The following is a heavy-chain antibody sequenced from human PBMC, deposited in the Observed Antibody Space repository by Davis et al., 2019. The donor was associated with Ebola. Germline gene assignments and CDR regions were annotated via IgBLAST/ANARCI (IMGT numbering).Heavy chain of an antibody. CDR3: ARGVIVATITRGLVY. Sequence: SETLSLTCTVSGGSISSGSHYWAWIRQSPGKGLEWIGSIFHSGSTYYYPSLKSRVTISVDTSKNQFSLKLSSVTAADTAVYYCARGVIVATITRGLVYWGQGTLVTVSS. CDR1: GGSISSGSHY. J-gene: IGHJ4*02. CDR2: IFHSGST. V-gene: IGHV4-39*07. D-gene: IGHD5-12*01.